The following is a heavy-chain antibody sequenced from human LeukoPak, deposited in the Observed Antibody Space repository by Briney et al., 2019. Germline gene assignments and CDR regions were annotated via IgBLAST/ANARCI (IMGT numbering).Heavy chain of an antibody. Sequence: SETLSLTCTVSGGSISSYYWSWIRQPPGKGLEWIGYIYYSGSTYYNPSLKSRVTISVDTSKNQFSLKLSSVTAADTAVYYCARDSFGVVDYWGQGTLVTVSS. V-gene: IGHV4-59*12. CDR2: IYYSGST. CDR3: ARDSFGVVDY. J-gene: IGHJ4*02. D-gene: IGHD3-3*01. CDR1: GGSISSYY.